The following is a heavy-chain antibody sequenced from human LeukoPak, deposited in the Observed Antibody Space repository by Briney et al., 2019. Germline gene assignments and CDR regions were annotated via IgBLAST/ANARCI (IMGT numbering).Heavy chain of an antibody. V-gene: IGHV1-2*02. J-gene: IGHJ4*02. CDR1: GYNFNGYY. Sequence: ASVKVSCKASGYNFNGYYMHWVRQAPGQGLEWMGWINPNGGGTNNAQKFQGRVTMTRDTSITTAYLELIRLTSDDTAIYYCAKGGDWELLLDYWGQGTLVTVSS. D-gene: IGHD1-26*01. CDR3: AKGGDWELLLDY. CDR2: INPNGGGT.